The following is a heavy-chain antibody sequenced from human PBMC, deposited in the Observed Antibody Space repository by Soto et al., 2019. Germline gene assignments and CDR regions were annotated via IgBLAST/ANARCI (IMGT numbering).Heavy chain of an antibody. V-gene: IGHV3-23*01. J-gene: IGHJ4*02. D-gene: IGHD3-10*01. CDR2: ISADGGST. Sequence: GGSLRLSCAASGFTFSTYSLTWVRQAPGKGLEWVSAISADGGSTYYVDSVKGRFTISRDNFKNTLSLQMNSLRAEDTAVYYCAKTGGNVLLRSGEEDYWGQGIMVTVFS. CDR1: GFTFSTYS. CDR3: AKTGGNVLLRSGEEDY.